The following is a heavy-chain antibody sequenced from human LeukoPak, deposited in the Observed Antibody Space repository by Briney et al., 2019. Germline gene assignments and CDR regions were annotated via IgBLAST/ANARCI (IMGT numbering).Heavy chain of an antibody. CDR1: GFTFSSYA. D-gene: IGHD3-3*02. Sequence: GGSLRLSCAASGFTFSSYAMNWVRQAPGKGLEFVSYISNSGTIKYNADSVKGRFTISRDNAKNSLYLQMNSLRAEDTAVYYCARDSLAYYYYYMDVWGKGTTVTISS. J-gene: IGHJ6*03. CDR3: ARDSLAYYYYYMDV. V-gene: IGHV3-48*03. CDR2: ISNSGTIK.